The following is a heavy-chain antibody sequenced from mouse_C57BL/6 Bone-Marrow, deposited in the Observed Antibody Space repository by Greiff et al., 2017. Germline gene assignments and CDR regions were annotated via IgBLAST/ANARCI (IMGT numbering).Heavy chain of an antibody. Sequence: EVQLQQSGAELVRPGASVKLSCTASGFNIKDDYMHWVKQRPEQGLEWIGWIDPENGDTAYDSKFQGKATITADTSSNTAYLQLSSLTCEDTAVYYCTTNYYGSSAADYWGQGTTLTVSS. CDR3: TTNYYGSSAADY. CDR1: GFNIKDDY. D-gene: IGHD1-1*01. J-gene: IGHJ2*01. CDR2: IDPENGDT. V-gene: IGHV14-4*01.